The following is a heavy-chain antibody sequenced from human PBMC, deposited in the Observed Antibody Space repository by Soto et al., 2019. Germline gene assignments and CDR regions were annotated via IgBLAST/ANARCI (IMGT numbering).Heavy chain of an antibody. CDR2: ISPNNGNT. J-gene: IGHJ4*02. V-gene: IGHV1-18*04. Sequence: ASVKVSCKASGYIFTDYYMHWVRQAPGQGLEWMGWISPNNGNTKFAQKFQGRVTMTTDTSMSTAYMELRSLRSDDTAVYYCARGDHYDSRGYYPGDYWGQGTLVTVSS. CDR1: GYIFTDYY. CDR3: ARGDHYDSRGYYPGDY. D-gene: IGHD3-22*01.